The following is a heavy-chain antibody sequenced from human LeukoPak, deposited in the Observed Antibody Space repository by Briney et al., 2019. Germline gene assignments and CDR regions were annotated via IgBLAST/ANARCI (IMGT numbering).Heavy chain of an antibody. CDR3: ARNLMGSWYYDSSGYYY. V-gene: IGHV1-2*02. CDR1: GYTFTGYY. Sequence: GASVKVSCKASGYTFTGYYMHWVRQAPGQGLEWMGWINPNSGGTNYAQKFQGRVTMTRDTSISTAYMELSRLRSDDTAVYYCARNLMGSWYYDSSGYYYWGQGTLVTVSS. J-gene: IGHJ4*02. D-gene: IGHD3-22*01. CDR2: INPNSGGT.